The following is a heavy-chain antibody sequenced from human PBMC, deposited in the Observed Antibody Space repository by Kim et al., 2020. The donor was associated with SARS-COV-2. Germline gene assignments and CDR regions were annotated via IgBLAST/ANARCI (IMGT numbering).Heavy chain of an antibody. CDR2: IIPIFGTA. V-gene: IGHV1-69*13. CDR1: GGIFSSYP. CDR3: ARKWTCNGDCYSDHYYYVMDV. J-gene: IGHJ6*02. Sequence: SVKVSCKASGGIFSSYPISWVRQAPGRGLEWMGGIIPIFGTATYGQKFQGRVTITADESTNTAYMELSSLRSEDTAVYYCARKWTCNGDCYSDHYYYVMDVWGQGTTVTVSS. D-gene: IGHD2-21*02.